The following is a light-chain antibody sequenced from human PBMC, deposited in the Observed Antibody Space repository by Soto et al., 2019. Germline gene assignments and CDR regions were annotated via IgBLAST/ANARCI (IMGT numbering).Light chain of an antibody. V-gene: IGKV3-20*01. CDR3: QHYVYPQWT. CDR1: HTVSNSF. J-gene: IGKJ1*01. Sequence: EIVLTQSPGTLSLSPGERATLSFRSSHTVSNSFLAWYQQKSGQAPRLLIYGVSTRATGTPDRFSGSGSGTEFTLTIRRLEPEDFAVYFCQHYVYPQWTFGPGTKVDIK. CDR2: GVS.